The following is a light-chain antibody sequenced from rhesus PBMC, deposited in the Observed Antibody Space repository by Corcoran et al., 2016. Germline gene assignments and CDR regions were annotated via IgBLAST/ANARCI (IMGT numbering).Light chain of an antibody. CDR3: QHYYDNPLT. J-gene: IGKJ4*01. CDR1: QNIYSN. CDR2: AAS. V-gene: IGKV1S12*01. Sequence: DIQMTQSPSALSASVGDRVTISCRASQNIYSNLAWYQQKPGKAPKLLLYAASSLQTGIPSRFRGSGSGTDFTLTISSLQPEDSAAYYCQHYYDNPLTFGGGTKVEIK.